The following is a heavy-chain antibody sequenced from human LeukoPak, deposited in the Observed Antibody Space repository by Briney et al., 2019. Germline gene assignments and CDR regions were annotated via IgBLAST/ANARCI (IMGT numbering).Heavy chain of an antibody. CDR1: GFTLTNFD. D-gene: IGHD3-22*01. CDR2: MNSNTGNT. Sequence: GASVKVSCKASGFTLTNFDINWVRQATGQGLEWMGWMNSNTGNTGYAQEFQGRVTMTRDTSIGTAYTELTNLRSEDTAVYYCARGRRGSSGPWSWYLDLWGRGTLVTASS. V-gene: IGHV1-8*01. CDR3: ARGRRGSSGPWSWYLDL. J-gene: IGHJ2*01.